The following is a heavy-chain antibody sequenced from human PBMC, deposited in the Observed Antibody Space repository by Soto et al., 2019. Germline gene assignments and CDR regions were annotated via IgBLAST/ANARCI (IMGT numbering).Heavy chain of an antibody. V-gene: IGHV1-69*12. CDR2: IIPIFGTA. CDR3: ARGEGYCISTSSHTPYYYYYYGMDV. D-gene: IGHD2-2*01. Sequence: QVQLVQSGAEVKKPGSSVKVSCKASGGTFSSYAISWVRQAPGQGLEWMGGIIPIFGTANYAQKFQGRVTITADESTSTAYMELSSLRSEDTAVYYCARGEGYCISTSSHTPYYYYYYGMDVWGQVTTVTVSS. J-gene: IGHJ6*02. CDR1: GGTFSSYA.